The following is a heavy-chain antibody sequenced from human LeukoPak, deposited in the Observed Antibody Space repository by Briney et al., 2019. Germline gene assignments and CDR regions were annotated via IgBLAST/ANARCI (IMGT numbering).Heavy chain of an antibody. CDR2: IYPADSDT. J-gene: IGHJ4*02. Sequence: GDSLKISCKGSGYSFTNYWIGWVRQMPGKGLEWMGFIYPADSDTKYSPSLQGQVTISADKSISTAYLQWSSLKASDTAMYYCARPATLSPYGGNLYFDYWGQGTLVTVSS. CDR3: ARPATLSPYGGNLYFDY. D-gene: IGHD4-23*01. V-gene: IGHV5-51*01. CDR1: GYSFTNYW.